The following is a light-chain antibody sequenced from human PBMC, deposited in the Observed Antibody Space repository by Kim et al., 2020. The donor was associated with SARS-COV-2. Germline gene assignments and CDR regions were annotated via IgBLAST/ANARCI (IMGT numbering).Light chain of an antibody. V-gene: IGLV3-9*01. CDR3: QVWDSRTVV. J-gene: IGLJ6*01. CDR2: RDK. CDR1: NIENKN. Sequence: SYELTQPLAVSVALGQTATIPCGGNNIENKNVHWYHQRPGQAPVLVMYRDKKRPSGIPERLSGSNSGNTATLTINRVEAGDEGDYYCQVWDSRTVVFG.